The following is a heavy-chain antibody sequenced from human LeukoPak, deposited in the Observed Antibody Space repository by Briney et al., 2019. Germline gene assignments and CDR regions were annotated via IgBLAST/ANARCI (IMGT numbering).Heavy chain of an antibody. CDR2: ISSSGSTI. V-gene: IGHV3-48*03. CDR3: ARVTRVAATIYYYYMDV. D-gene: IGHD2-15*01. CDR1: GFTFSSYE. J-gene: IGHJ6*03. Sequence: GGSLRLSCAASGFTFSSYEMNWVRQAPGKGLEWVSYISSSGSTIYYADSVKGRFTISRDNAKNSLYLQMNSLRAEDTAVYYCARVTRVAATIYYYYMDVWGKGTTVTISS.